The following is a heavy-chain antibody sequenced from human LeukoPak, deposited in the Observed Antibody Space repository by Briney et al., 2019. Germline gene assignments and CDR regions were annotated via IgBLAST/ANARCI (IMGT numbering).Heavy chain of an antibody. J-gene: IGHJ4*02. V-gene: IGHV4-30-2*01. CDR1: GGSISSGGYS. CDR2: IYHSGST. D-gene: IGHD3-10*01. Sequence: PSETLSLTCAVSGGSISSGGYSWSWIRQPPGKGLEWIGYIYHSGSTYYNPSLKSRVTISVDRSKNQFSLKLSSVTAADTAVYYCAKDLFTMVRGVIITHPFDYWGQGTLVTVSS. CDR3: AKDLFTMVRGVIITHPFDY.